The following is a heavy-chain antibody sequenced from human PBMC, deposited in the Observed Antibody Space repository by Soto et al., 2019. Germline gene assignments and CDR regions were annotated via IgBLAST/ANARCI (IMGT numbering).Heavy chain of an antibody. V-gene: IGHV4-59*01. CDR3: ARATWQQLVRFDY. CDR1: GGSISSYY. D-gene: IGHD6-13*01. J-gene: IGHJ4*02. Sequence: PSETLSLTCTVSGGSISSYYWSWIRQPPGKGLEWIGYIYYSGSTNYNPSLKSRVTISVDTSKNQFSLKLSSVTAADTAVYYCARATWQQLVRFDYWGQGTLVTV. CDR2: IYYSGST.